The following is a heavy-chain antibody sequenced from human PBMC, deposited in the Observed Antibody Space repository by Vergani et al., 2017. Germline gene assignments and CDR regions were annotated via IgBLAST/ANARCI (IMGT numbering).Heavy chain of an antibody. CDR1: GFTFDDYA. V-gene: IGHV3-9*01. CDR2: ITWNSGGI. D-gene: IGHD3-16*01. CDR3: AKERLRDYGMDV. Sequence: EVQLVESGGGLVQPGRSLRLSCAASGFTFDDYAMHWVRQAPGKGLEWVSGITWNSGGIGYADSVQGRFTISRDNSKNKLYLQMNSLRAEDTAVYYCAKERLRDYGMDVWGQGTTVTVSS. J-gene: IGHJ6*02.